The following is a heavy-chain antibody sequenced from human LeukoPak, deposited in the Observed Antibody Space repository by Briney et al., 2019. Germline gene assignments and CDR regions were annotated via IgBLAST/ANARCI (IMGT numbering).Heavy chain of an antibody. V-gene: IGHV1-69-2*01. Sequence: ASVRVSCEVSGYTFTDYYMHCGQQAPGKGLEWMGLVDPEDGETLYAEKSQGRVSITADTSTDTRYMGQSTARYESTGAYISVTCSGATQYASYDYWRQGPLLSVPS. J-gene: IGHJ4*02. CDR1: GYTFTDYY. D-gene: IGHD1-26*01. CDR2: VDPEDGET. CDR3: VTCSGATQYASYDY.